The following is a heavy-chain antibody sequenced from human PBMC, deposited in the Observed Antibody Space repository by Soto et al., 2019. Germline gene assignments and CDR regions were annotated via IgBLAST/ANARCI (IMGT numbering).Heavy chain of an antibody. J-gene: IGHJ5*02. CDR1: GYTFTDYY. CDR3: ARDFGSVLTNWFDP. V-gene: IGHV1-2*02. CDR2: INPNSGGT. D-gene: IGHD2-8*01. Sequence: EASVKVSCKASGYTFTDYYINWVRQAPGQGFEWMGWINPNSGGTYYAQKFQGRVTMTRDTSISTAYMELSRLRSDDTAVYYCARDFGSVLTNWFDPWGQGTLVTVSS.